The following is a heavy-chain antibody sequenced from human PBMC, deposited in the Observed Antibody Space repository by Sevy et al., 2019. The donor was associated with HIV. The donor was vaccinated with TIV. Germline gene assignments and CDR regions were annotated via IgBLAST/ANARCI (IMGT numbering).Heavy chain of an antibody. Sequence: GGSLRLSCVASEFIFSSHAVSWVRQAPGKGLEWVSAISGDGENTHYADSVRGRFTISRDNFKNTFYLQMNSLRAEDTALYYCARDGRGISAFDIWGPGTMVTVSS. V-gene: IGHV3-23*01. CDR2: ISGDGENT. D-gene: IGHD3-3*02. J-gene: IGHJ3*02. CDR1: EFIFSSHA. CDR3: ARDGRGISAFDI.